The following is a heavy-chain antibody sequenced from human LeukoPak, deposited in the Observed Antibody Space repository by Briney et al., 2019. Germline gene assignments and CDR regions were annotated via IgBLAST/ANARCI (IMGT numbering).Heavy chain of an antibody. CDR1: GYTFTGYY. CDR2: INPNSGGT. V-gene: IGHV1-2*02. D-gene: IGHD6-13*01. Sequence: ASVKVSCKASGYTFTGYYMHWVRQAPGQGLEWMGWINPNSGGTNYAQKFQGRVTMTEDTSTDTAYMELSSLRSEDTAVYYCATHGPRSSSDYWGQGTLVTVSS. CDR3: ATHGPRSSSDY. J-gene: IGHJ4*02.